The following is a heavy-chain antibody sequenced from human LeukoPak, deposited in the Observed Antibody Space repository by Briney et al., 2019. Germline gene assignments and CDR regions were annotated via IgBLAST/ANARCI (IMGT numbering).Heavy chain of an antibody. V-gene: IGHV3-23*01. CDR1: GFTFDDYA. CDR2: ITSRGEGT. CDR3: TRDRPNYYGSDGHYYRRNGDY. D-gene: IGHD3-22*01. J-gene: IGHJ4*02. Sequence: PGGSLRLSCAASGFTFDDYAMHWVRQAPGKGLEWVSSITSRGEGTWYAGSVKGRFTISRDNSKNTLYLQMNSLRAEDTAVYYCTRDRPNYYGSDGHYYRRNGDYWGQGTLVTVSS.